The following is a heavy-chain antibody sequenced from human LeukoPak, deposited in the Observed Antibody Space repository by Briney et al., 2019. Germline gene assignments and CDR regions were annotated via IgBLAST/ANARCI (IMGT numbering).Heavy chain of an antibody. V-gene: IGHV3-43*02. J-gene: IGHJ4*02. D-gene: IGHD3-10*01. CDR1: GFTFDDYA. CDR3: AKGRRSGSYYNEFDY. Sequence: PGGSLRLSCAASGFTFDDYAMHWVRQAPGKGLEWVSLISGDGGNTYYADSVKGRFTISRDNSKNSLYLQMNSLRTEDTALYYCAKGRRSGSYYNEFDYWGQGTLVTVSS. CDR2: ISGDGGNT.